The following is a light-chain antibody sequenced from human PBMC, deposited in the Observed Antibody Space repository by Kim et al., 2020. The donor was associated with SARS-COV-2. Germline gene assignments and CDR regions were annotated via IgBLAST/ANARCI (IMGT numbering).Light chain of an antibody. CDR3: QRYYSTPWT. CDR2: WAS. Sequence: DIVMTQPPDSLAVSLGERATINCNSSQSVLYSSNNKNYLAWYQQKPGQPPKLLIYWASTRESGVPDRFSGSGSGTDFTLTISSLRAEDVAVYYCQRYYSTPWTFGQGTKVDIK. CDR1: QSVLYSSNNKNY. V-gene: IGKV4-1*01. J-gene: IGKJ1*01.